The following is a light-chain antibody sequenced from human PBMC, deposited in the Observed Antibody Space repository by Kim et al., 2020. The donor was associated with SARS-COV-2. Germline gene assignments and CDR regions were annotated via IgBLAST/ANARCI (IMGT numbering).Light chain of an antibody. J-gene: IGLJ3*02. CDR3: QSYDSSLSAWV. V-gene: IGLV1-40*01. Sequence: QRITISCTGSISNIGTGHDVHWYQQLPGVAPKLLIFTNNNRPSGVPDRFSGSKSGTSASLAITGLQAEDEADYYCQSYDSSLSAWVFGGGTQLTVL. CDR1: ISNIGTGHD. CDR2: TNN.